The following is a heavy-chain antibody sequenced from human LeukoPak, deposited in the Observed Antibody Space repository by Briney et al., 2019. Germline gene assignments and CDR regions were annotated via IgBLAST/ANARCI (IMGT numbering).Heavy chain of an antibody. CDR3: ARLVGLLGDAFDI. V-gene: IGHV1-69*13. J-gene: IGHJ3*02. D-gene: IGHD1-26*01. Sequence: SVKVSCKASGGTFSSYAISWVRQAPGQGLEWMGGIIPIFGTTNYAQKFQGRVPITADESTSTAYMELSSLRSEDTAVYYCARLVGLLGDAFDIWGQGTMVTVSS. CDR2: IIPIFGTT. CDR1: GGTFSSYA.